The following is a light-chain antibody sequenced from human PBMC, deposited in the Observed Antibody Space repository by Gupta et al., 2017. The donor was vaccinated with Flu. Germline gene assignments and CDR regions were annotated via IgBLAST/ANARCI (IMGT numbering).Light chain of an antibody. Sequence: DIVMPHSPDSLALSLGERATINCKSSQSVLYSSNNKNYLAWYQQKPGQPPKLLIYWASTRESGVPDRFSGSGSGTDFTLTISSLQAEDVAVYYCQQDDSTPLTFGGGTKVEIK. CDR3: QQDDSTPLT. V-gene: IGKV4-1*01. CDR1: QSVLYSSNNKNY. J-gene: IGKJ4*01. CDR2: WAS.